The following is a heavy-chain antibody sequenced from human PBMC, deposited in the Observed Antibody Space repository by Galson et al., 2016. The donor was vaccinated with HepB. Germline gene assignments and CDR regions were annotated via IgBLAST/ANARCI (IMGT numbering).Heavy chain of an antibody. D-gene: IGHD3-10*01. CDR3: ARALGPALWFGNDNDAFDI. Sequence: SVKVSCKASGYTFTSYYMHWVRQAPGQGLEWMGIINPSGGSTSYAQKFRGRVTMTWDTSTSTVYMELSSLKSEDTAVYYCARALGPALWFGNDNDAFDIWGQGTMVTVSS. CDR2: INPSGGST. V-gene: IGHV1-46*01. J-gene: IGHJ3*02. CDR1: GYTFTSYY.